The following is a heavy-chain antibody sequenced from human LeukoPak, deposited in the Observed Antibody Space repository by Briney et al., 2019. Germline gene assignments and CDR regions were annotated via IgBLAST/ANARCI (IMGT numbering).Heavy chain of an antibody. CDR1: GFTFSSYE. CDR3: ARESRRGVSITCYYGMDV. J-gene: IGHJ6*04. D-gene: IGHD2-21*01. V-gene: IGHV3-48*03. CDR2: ISTSGSTI. Sequence: GGSLRLSCAASGFTFSSYEMNWVRQAPGKWLEWVSYISTSGSTINYADSVKGRFTISRDNAKNSLYLQMNSLRAEDTAVYYCARESRRGVSITCYYGMDVWGKGTTVTVSS.